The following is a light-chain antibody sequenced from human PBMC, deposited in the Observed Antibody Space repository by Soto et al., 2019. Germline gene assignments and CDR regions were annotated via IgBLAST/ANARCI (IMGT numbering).Light chain of an antibody. J-gene: IGKJ5*01. CDR2: DVS. CDR3: QQFNSYPIT. CDR1: QDIRGA. Sequence: AIQVIQSPSSLSASVGDRVTMTCRVSQDIRGALAWYQQKSGKPPNLLIYDVSTLEGGVPSRFSGSGSGTEFTLTISSPQPEDFGTYYCQQFNSYPITFGHGTRLEIK. V-gene: IGKV1-13*02.